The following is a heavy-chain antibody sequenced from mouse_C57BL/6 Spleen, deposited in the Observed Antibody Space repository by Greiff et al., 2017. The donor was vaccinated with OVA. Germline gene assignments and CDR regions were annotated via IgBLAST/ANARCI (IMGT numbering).Heavy chain of an antibody. CDR2: IYPGDGDT. Sequence: QVTLKESGPELVKPGASVKISCKASGYAFSSSWMNWVKQRPGKGLEWIGRIYPGDGDTNYNGKFKGKATLTADKSSSTAYMQLSSLTSEDSAVYFCARNYALAMDYWGQGTSVTVSS. CDR1: GYAFSSSW. CDR3: ARNYALAMDY. V-gene: IGHV1-82*01. D-gene: IGHD1-1*01. J-gene: IGHJ4*01.